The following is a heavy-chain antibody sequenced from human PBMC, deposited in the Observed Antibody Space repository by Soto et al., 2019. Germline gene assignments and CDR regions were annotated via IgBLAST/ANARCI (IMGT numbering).Heavy chain of an antibody. Sequence: ASVKVSCRASGYTFTSYGIHWVRQAPGQRLEWMGWINAANGDTKYSPKFQGRVTITRDTSASTAYMELSSLRSEDTAVYYCVRRHVSATGIDWFDPWGQGTLVTVSS. D-gene: IGHD6-13*01. CDR1: GYTFTSYG. J-gene: IGHJ5*02. CDR2: INAANGDT. CDR3: VRRHVSATGIDWFDP. V-gene: IGHV1-3*01.